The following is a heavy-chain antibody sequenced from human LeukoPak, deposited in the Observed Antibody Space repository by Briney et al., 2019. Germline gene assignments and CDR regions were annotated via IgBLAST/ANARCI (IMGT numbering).Heavy chain of an antibody. D-gene: IGHD3-10*01. V-gene: IGHV3-23*01. CDR3: AKDLGGEGGSGFPGY. CDR1: GFIFSSYA. CDR2: ISGSGRST. Sequence: PGGSLRLSCAASGFIFSSYAMTWVRQAPGEGLEWVSSISGSGRSTYYSDSVKGRFTISRDNSKNTLYLHMNSLRADDTAVYYCAKDLGGEGGSGFPGYWGQGTLVTVFS. J-gene: IGHJ4*02.